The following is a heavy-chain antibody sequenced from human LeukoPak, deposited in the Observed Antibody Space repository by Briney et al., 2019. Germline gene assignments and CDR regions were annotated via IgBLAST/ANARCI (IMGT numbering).Heavy chain of an antibody. D-gene: IGHD3-10*01. Sequence: GGTLRLSCAASGFDFSTYAMSWVRQAPGKGLEWVSGISGSGDTTYYADSVKGRFTISRDNSKNMLYLQIKSLGAEDTAMYYCAKLDGSGAGSSRPPIDYWGQGTLVTVSS. J-gene: IGHJ4*02. CDR1: GFDFSTYA. CDR3: AKLDGSGAGSSRPPIDY. CDR2: ISGSGDTT. V-gene: IGHV3-23*01.